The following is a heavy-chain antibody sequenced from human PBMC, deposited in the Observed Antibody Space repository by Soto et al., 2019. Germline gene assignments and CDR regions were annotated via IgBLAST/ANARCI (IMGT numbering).Heavy chain of an antibody. CDR2: IIPILGIA. V-gene: IGHV1-69*02. CDR1: GGTFSSYT. CDR3: ASLMSSGYYYGMDV. D-gene: IGHD3-10*01. J-gene: IGHJ6*02. Sequence: QVQLVQSGAEVKKPGSSVKVSCKGSGGTFSSYTISWVRQAPGQGLEWMGRIIPILGIANYAQKFQGRVTITADKSTRTAYMELSSLRSEDTAVYYCASLMSSGYYYGMDVWGQGTTVTVSS.